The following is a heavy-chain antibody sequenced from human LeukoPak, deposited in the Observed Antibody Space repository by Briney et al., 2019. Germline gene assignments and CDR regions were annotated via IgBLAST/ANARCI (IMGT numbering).Heavy chain of an antibody. V-gene: IGHV4-59*12. CDR3: ARGGRWLQLRRYYYYYYMDV. Sequence: SETLSLTCTVSGGSISSYYWSWIRQPPGKGLEWIGYIYYSGSTNYNPSLKSRVTISVDTSKNQFSLKLSSVIAADTAVYYCARGGRWLQLRRYYYYYYMDVWGKGTTVTVSS. CDR1: GGSISSYY. D-gene: IGHD5-24*01. J-gene: IGHJ6*03. CDR2: IYYSGST.